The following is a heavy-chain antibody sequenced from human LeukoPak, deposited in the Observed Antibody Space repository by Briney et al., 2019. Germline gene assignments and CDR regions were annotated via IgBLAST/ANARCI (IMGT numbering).Heavy chain of an antibody. V-gene: IGHV1-18*01. CDR3: ARDSLITIFGVVTINNWFDP. J-gene: IGHJ5*02. CDR1: GYTFTSYG. Sequence: GASVKVSCKASGYTFTSYGISWVRQAPGQGLEWMGWISAYNGNTNYAQKLQGRVTMTTDTSTSTAYMELRSLRSDDTAVYYCARDSLITIFGVVTINNWFDPWGQGNPGHRLL. D-gene: IGHD3-3*01. CDR2: ISAYNGNT.